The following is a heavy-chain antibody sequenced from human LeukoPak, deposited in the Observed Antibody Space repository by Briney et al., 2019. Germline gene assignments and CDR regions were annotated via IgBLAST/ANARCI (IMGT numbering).Heavy chain of an antibody. CDR3: ARGRLVVPAAIRRGSLSWFDP. Sequence: SETLSLTCAVCGGSFSGYYWSWIRQPPGKGLEWIGEINHSGSTNYNPSLKSRVTISVDTSKNQFSLKLSSVTAADTAVYYCARGRLVVPAAIRRGSLSWFDPWGQGTLVTVSS. J-gene: IGHJ5*02. CDR1: GGSFSGYY. D-gene: IGHD2-2*01. V-gene: IGHV4-34*01. CDR2: INHSGST.